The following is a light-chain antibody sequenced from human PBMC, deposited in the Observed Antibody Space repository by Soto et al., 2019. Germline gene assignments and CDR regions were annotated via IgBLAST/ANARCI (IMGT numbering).Light chain of an antibody. V-gene: IGKV1-39*01. CDR3: QHSYTAPPFT. CDR1: QNIYNY. J-gene: IGKJ2*01. CDR2: AAS. Sequence: DIQMTQSPSSLSASVGASVTITCRASQNIYNYLNWYQQKPGKAPRLLIYAASTLHSGVPSRFTGSGSGTDFSLTINGLQPEDFATCYCQHSYTAPPFTFGQGTRLEI.